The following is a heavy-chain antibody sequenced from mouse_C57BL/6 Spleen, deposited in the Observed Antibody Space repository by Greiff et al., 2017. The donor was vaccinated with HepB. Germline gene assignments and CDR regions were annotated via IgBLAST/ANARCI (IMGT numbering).Heavy chain of an antibody. CDR2: INPNNGGT. D-gene: IGHD1-1*01. CDR3: ARSERITTVVATDWLAY. CDR1: GYTFTDYY. Sequence: EVQLQQSGPELVKPGASVKISCKASGYTFTDYYMNWVKQSHGKSLEWIGDINPNNGGTSYNQKFKGKATLTVEKSSSTAYMELRSLTSEDSAVYDCARSERITTVVATDWLAYWGQGTRVTVSA. J-gene: IGHJ3*01. V-gene: IGHV1-26*01.